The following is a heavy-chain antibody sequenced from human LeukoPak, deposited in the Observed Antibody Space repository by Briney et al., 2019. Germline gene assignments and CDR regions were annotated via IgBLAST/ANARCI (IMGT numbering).Heavy chain of an antibody. D-gene: IGHD6-13*01. CDR2: ISSSSSYI. J-gene: IGHJ2*01. Sequence: GSLRLSCAASGFTFSSYGMNWVRQAPGKGLEWVSSISSSSSYIYYADSVKGRFTISRDNAKNSLYLQMNSLRAEDTGVYYCARDASSWAWYFDLWGRGTLVTVSS. CDR3: ARDASSWAWYFDL. CDR1: GFTFSSYG. V-gene: IGHV3-21*01.